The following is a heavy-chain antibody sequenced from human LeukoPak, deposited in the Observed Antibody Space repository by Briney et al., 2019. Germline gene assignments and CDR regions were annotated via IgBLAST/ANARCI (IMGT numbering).Heavy chain of an antibody. J-gene: IGHJ3*02. V-gene: IGHV3-23*01. CDR3: AKDFWDYGTESPFDI. Sequence: SGGSLRLSCAASGFTFSSYAMSWVRQAPGKGLEWVSAISGSGGSTYYADSVKGRFTISRDNSKNTLYLQRNSLRAEDTAVYYCAKDFWDYGTESPFDIWGQGTMVTVSS. CDR2: ISGSGGST. CDR1: GFTFSSYA. D-gene: IGHD4-17*01.